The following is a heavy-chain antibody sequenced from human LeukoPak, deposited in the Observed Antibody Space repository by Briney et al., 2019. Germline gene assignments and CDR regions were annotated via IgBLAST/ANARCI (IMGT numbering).Heavy chain of an antibody. V-gene: IGHV3-49*04. CDR3: TRDGPHRIGAYYYYGMVV. J-gene: IGHJ6*02. Sequence: RSLRHSCTAFGFTFGNYAMSWVRQALGKGLEWGGFIRSKAYGGTTEYAACVKGRFTISRDDPKRIAYLQMNSLKTEDTAVYYCTRDGPHRIGAYYYYGMVVWGQGTTVTVSS. CDR2: IRSKAYGGTT. CDR1: GFTFGNYA. D-gene: IGHD1-14*01.